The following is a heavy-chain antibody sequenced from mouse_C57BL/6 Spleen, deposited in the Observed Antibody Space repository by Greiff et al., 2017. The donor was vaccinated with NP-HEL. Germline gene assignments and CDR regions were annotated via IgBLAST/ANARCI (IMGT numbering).Heavy chain of an antibody. V-gene: IGHV1-19*01. J-gene: IGHJ2*01. CDR2: INPYNGGT. CDR3: ARGGWALDY. Sequence: VQLQQSGPVLVKPGASVKMSCKASGYTFTDYYMNWVKQSHGKSLEWIGVINPYNGGTSYNQKFKGKATLTVDKSSSTAYMELNSLTSEDSAVYYCARGGWALDYWGQGTTLTVSS. CDR1: GYTFTDYY. D-gene: IGHD3-3*01.